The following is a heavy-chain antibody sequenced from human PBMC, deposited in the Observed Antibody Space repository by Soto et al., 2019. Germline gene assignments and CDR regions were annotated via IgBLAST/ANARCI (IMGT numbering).Heavy chain of an antibody. CDR2: IYYSGST. CDR1: GGSISSYY. V-gene: IGHV4-59*01. D-gene: IGHD5-18*01. J-gene: IGHJ6*02. CDR3: ARGGYSYGYYYYYGMDV. Sequence: SETLSLTCTVSGGSISSYYWSWIRQPPGKGLEWIGYIYYSGSTNYNPSLKSRVTISVDTSKNQFSLKLSSVTAADTAVYYCARGGYSYGYYYYYGMDVWGQGTTVTVSS.